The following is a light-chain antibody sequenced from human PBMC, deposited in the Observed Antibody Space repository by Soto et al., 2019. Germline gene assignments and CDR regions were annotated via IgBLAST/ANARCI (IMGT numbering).Light chain of an antibody. Sequence: DIQMTQSPSSLSASVGDRVTITCQASQNINNYLNWYQQKPGRAPKLLIYDASNLEAGVPSRFRGSGSGTDFTLTITGLQPDDFATYYCQNYNGPPWTFGQGTKVDIK. CDR2: DAS. CDR3: QNYNGPPWT. J-gene: IGKJ1*01. CDR1: QNINNY. V-gene: IGKV1-33*01.